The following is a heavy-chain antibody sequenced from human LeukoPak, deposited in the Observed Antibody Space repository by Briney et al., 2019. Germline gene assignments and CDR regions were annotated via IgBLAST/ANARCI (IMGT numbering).Heavy chain of an antibody. V-gene: IGHV1-69*04. CDR3: AKLAYCGGDCWYYFDY. CDR2: IIPILGIA. Sequence: SVKVSCKASGGTFSSYAISWVRQAPGQGLEWMGRIIPILGIANYAQKFQGRVTIAADKSTSTAYMELSSLRSEDTAVYYCAKLAYCGGDCWYYFDYWGQGTLVTVSS. J-gene: IGHJ4*02. CDR1: GGTFSSYA. D-gene: IGHD2-21*02.